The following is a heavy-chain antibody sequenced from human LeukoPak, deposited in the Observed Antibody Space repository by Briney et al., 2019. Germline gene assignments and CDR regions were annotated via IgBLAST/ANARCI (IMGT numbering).Heavy chain of an antibody. Sequence: GGSLRLSCAASGFTFDDYAMHWVRQAPGKGLEWVSGISWNSGSIGYADSVKGRFTISRDNSKNTLYLQMNSLRAEDTAVYYCAKDDRGYDALDAFDIWGQGTMVTVSS. J-gene: IGHJ3*02. CDR1: GFTFDDYA. CDR3: AKDDRGYDALDAFDI. CDR2: ISWNSGSI. D-gene: IGHD5-12*01. V-gene: IGHV3-9*01.